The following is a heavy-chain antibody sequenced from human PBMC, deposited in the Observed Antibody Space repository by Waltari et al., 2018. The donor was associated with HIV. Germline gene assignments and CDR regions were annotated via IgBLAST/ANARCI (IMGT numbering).Heavy chain of an antibody. D-gene: IGHD3-10*01. CDR2: IKQDGSEK. V-gene: IGHV3-7*04. Sequence: EVQLVESGGGLVQPGGSLWLSCAASGFTFSCSWMSWVRQAPGKGLEWVANIKQDGSEKYYVDSVNGRFTISRDNAENSLYLQMNSLRAEDTAVYYCARGGFYGSGSKVNWGQGTLVTVSS. CDR3: ARGGFYGSGSKVN. CDR1: GFTFSCSW. J-gene: IGHJ4*02.